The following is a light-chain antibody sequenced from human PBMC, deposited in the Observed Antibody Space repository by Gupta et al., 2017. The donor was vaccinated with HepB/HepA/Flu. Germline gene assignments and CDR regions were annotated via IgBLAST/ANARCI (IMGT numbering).Light chain of an antibody. Sequence: EILSTQCRGTLSLSLGERATRSCRASQSLRSNSLAWYLQRPSHAPRLLMNGASSRATGIPDRFSGSGSGSEFTLTITSPELEPFAVYSCQHDGFSSNTFGQGTRLEIK. CDR1: QSLRSNS. J-gene: IGKJ5*01. V-gene: IGKV3-20*01. CDR3: QHDGFSSNT. CDR2: GAS.